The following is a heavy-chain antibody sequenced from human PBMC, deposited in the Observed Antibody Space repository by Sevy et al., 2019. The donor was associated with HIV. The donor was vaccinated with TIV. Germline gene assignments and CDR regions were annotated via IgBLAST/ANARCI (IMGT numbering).Heavy chain of an antibody. Sequence: GGSLRLSCAASGFTFSSYAMHWVRQAPGKGLEWVAVISYDGSNKYYADSVKGRFTISRDNCKNTLYLQMNSLRAEDTAVYYCARGPLAYPYYFDYWGQGTLVTVSS. CDR1: GFTFSSYA. CDR3: ARGPLAYPYYFDY. J-gene: IGHJ4*02. V-gene: IGHV3-30-3*01. CDR2: ISYDGSNK.